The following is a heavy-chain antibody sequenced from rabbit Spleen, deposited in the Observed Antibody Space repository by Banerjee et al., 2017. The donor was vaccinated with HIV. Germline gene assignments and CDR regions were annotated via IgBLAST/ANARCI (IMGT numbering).Heavy chain of an antibody. CDR3: ASSPYSDDTRFNL. V-gene: IGHV1S40*01. CDR2: IYSGGSGST. J-gene: IGHJ4*01. D-gene: IGHD1-1*01. CDR1: GFSFSSSYW. Sequence: QSLEESGGDLVKPGTSLTLTCTASGFSFSSSYWICWVRQAPGKGLEWIACIYSGGSGSTYYASWAKGRFTISKTSSTTVTLQMTRLTAADTATFFCASSPYSDDTRFNLWGPGTLVTVS.